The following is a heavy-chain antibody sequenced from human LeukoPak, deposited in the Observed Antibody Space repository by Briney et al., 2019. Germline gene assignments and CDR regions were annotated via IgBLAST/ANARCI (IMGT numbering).Heavy chain of an antibody. CDR3: ARDPIHVRGVAWGPKYGMDV. D-gene: IGHD3-10*02. V-gene: IGHV4-59*01. CDR2: IYYSGST. Sequence: SETLSLTCAVSGGSISSYYWSWIRQPPGKGLEWIGNIYYSGSTNYNPSLKSRVTISVDTSKNQFSLKLSSVTAADTAAYYCARDPIHVRGVAWGPKYGMDVWGQGTTVTVSS. CDR1: GGSISSYY. J-gene: IGHJ6*02.